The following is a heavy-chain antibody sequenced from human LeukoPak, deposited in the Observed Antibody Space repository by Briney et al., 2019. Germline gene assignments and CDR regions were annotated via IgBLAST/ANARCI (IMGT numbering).Heavy chain of an antibody. D-gene: IGHD3-22*01. CDR3: ARVGYYDSSDY. CDR1: GGSISSGGYY. V-gene: IGHV4-61*08. CDR2: IYYSGST. Sequence: PSQTLSLTCTVSGGSISSGGYYWSWIRQPPGKGLEWIGNIYYSGSTNYNPSLKSRISISVDTSKNQFSLKLNSVTAADTAVYYCARVGYYDSSDYWGQGTLVTVSS. J-gene: IGHJ4*02.